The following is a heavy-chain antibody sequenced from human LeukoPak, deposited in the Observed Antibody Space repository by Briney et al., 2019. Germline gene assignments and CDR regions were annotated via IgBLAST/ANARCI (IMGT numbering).Heavy chain of an antibody. J-gene: IGHJ1*01. D-gene: IGHD3-22*01. CDR1: GFTFSSYS. Sequence: GGSLRLSCAASGFTFSSYSMNWVRQAPGKGLEWVSSISSSSSYIYYADSVKGRFTISRDNAKNSLYLQMNSLRAEDTAVYYCAREGFYYDSRDGVQHWGQGTLVTVSS. CDR2: ISSSSSYI. CDR3: AREGFYYDSRDGVQH. V-gene: IGHV3-21*04.